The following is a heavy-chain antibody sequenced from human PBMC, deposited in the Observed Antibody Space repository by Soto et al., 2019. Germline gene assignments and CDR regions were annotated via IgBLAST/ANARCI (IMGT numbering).Heavy chain of an antibody. CDR3: ARVHPYYYGSGSYEY. Sequence: VSVKVSCEASGYTFTSYGISWVRQAPGQGLEWMGWISAYNGNTNYAQKLQGRVTMTTDTSTSTAYMELRSLRSDDTAVYYCARVHPYYYGSGSYEYWGQGTLVTVSS. J-gene: IGHJ4*02. D-gene: IGHD3-10*01. V-gene: IGHV1-18*04. CDR1: GYTFTSYG. CDR2: ISAYNGNT.